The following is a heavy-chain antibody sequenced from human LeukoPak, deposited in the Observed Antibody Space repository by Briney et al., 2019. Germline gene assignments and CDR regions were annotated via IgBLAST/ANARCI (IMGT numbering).Heavy chain of an antibody. CDR2: IYYAGSS. CDR1: GGSIRSSDDY. V-gene: IGHV4-39*07. Sequence: PSETLSLTCSVSGGSIRSSDDYWGFVRQTPGKGLEWMGSIYYAGSSHYNPSLKSRATISVDTSKNQFSLKLSSVTAADTAVYYCARTTEAHSWQTRYYSYYMDVWGKGTTVTVSS. J-gene: IGHJ6*03. CDR3: ARTTEAHSWQTRYYSYYMDV. D-gene: IGHD6-13*01.